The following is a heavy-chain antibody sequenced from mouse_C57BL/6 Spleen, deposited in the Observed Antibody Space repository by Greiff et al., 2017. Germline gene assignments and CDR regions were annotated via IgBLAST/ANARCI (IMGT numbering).Heavy chain of an antibody. V-gene: IGHV1-59*01. CDR3: ARYYGSPYYFGY. CDR2: IDPSDSYA. J-gene: IGHJ2*01. D-gene: IGHD1-1*01. Sequence: QVQLQQPGAELVRPGTSVKLSCKASGYTFTSYWMHWVKQRPGQGLEWIGVIDPSDSYANYNQEFKGKATVTVDTSSSTAYMQLSSLTSEDSAVYYSARYYGSPYYFGYRGQGTTLTVSS. CDR1: GYTFTSYW.